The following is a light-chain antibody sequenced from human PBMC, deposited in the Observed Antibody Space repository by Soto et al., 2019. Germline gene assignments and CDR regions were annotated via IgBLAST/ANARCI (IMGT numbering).Light chain of an antibody. Sequence: EIVLTQSPATLSLSPGERATLSCRASQSVSSYLAWYQQKPGQAPRLLIYDASTRATGIPARFSGSGSGTDFTLTISSLEADDFALYYCQQRSNWPTFGQGTKLEIK. CDR2: DAS. CDR1: QSVSSY. V-gene: IGKV3-11*01. CDR3: QQRSNWPT. J-gene: IGKJ2*01.